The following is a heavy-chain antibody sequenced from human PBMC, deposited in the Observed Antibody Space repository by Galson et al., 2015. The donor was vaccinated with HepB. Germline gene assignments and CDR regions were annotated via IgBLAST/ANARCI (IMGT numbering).Heavy chain of an antibody. CDR2: INPNSGGT. Sequence: SVKVSCKASGYTFTGYYMHWVRQAPGQGLEWMGRINPNSGGTNYAQKFQGRVTMTRDTSISTAYMELSRLRSDDTVVYYCARGARYCSGGSCLGLFDYWGQGTLVTVSS. D-gene: IGHD2-15*01. J-gene: IGHJ4*02. V-gene: IGHV1-2*05. CDR1: GYTFTGYY. CDR3: ARGARYCSGGSCLGLFDY.